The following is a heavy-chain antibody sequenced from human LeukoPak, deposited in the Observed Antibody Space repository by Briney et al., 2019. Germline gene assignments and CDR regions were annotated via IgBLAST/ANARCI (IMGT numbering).Heavy chain of an antibody. Sequence: GGSLRLSCAASGFTFSSYAMTWVRQAPGKGPEWVSSIGGRSITISYADSVKGRFTISRDNSRNTIYLQMDNLRVEDSAVYFCARGMRSDDFWDQGTLVTVSS. V-gene: IGHV3-23*01. CDR3: ARGMRSDDF. CDR1: GFTFSSYA. CDR2: IGGRSITI. J-gene: IGHJ4*02.